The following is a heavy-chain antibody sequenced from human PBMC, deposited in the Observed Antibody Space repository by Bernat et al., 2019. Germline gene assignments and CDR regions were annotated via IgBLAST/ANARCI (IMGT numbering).Heavy chain of an antibody. CDR2: INPNSGGT. CDR3: ARDRSPVRMSELPGYDAFDI. Sequence: QVQLVQSGAEVKKPGASVKVSCKASGYTFTGYYMHWVRQAPGQGLEWMGWINPNSGGTNYAQKFQGWVTMTRDTSISTAYMELSRLRSDDTAVYYCARDRSPVRMSELPGYDAFDIWGQGTMVTVSS. CDR1: GYTFTGYY. V-gene: IGHV1-2*04. D-gene: IGHD1-26*01. J-gene: IGHJ3*02.